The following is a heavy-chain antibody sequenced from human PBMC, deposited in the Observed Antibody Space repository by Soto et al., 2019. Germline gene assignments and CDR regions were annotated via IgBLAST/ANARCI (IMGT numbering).Heavy chain of an antibody. J-gene: IGHJ4*02. CDR1: GFTFSSYG. CDR2: ISYDGSNK. D-gene: IGHD3-10*01. Sequence: AGGSLRLSCAASGFTFSSYGMHWVRQAPGKGLEWVAVISYDGSNKYYADSVKGRFTISRDNSKNTLYLQMNSLRAEDTAVYYCANYGSGIDYWGQGTLVTVSS. CDR3: ANYGSGIDY. V-gene: IGHV3-30*18.